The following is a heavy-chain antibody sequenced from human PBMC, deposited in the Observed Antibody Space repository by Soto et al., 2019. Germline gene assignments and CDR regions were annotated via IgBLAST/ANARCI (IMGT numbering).Heavy chain of an antibody. J-gene: IGHJ6*02. CDR3: ARDSTTGTTEFGLYYYYDMDV. CDR1: GDALSNHA. CDR2: IIPIYGRG. V-gene: IGHV1-69*01. D-gene: IGHD1-1*01. Sequence: SVKVSWKGAGDALSNHAVGWVRQGPRQGLEWMGGIIPIYGRGKYAQNFQGRVTITADESTSTAYMELSSLRSEDTAIYYCARDSTTGTTEFGLYYYYDMDVWGQGTTVTVYS.